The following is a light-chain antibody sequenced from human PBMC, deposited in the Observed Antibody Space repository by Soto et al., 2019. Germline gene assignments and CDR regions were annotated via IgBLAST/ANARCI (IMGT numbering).Light chain of an antibody. Sequence: EIVLTQSPGTLCLSPGERATLSCRASQSVSSSYLAWYQQKPGQAPRLLIYGASSRATGIPDRFSGSGSGTDFTLTISRLEPEDFAVYYCQQYGSSRTFGQGTQVDIK. CDR3: QQYGSSRT. CDR1: QSVSSSY. CDR2: GAS. V-gene: IGKV3-20*01. J-gene: IGKJ1*01.